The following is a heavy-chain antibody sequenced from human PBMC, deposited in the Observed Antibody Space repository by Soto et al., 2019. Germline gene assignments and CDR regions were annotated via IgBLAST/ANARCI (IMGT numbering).Heavy chain of an antibody. CDR2: IRSKANSYAT. CDR3: TRHAPDIVLVPAAKKTYYYYGMDV. J-gene: IGHJ6*02. CDR1: GFTFSGSA. Sequence: GSLRLSCAASGFTFSGSAMHWVRQASGKGLEWVGRIRSKANSYATAYAASVKGRFTISRDDSKNTAYLQMNSLKTEDTAVYYCTRHAPDIVLVPAAKKTYYYYGMDVWGQGTTVTGSS. D-gene: IGHD2-2*01. V-gene: IGHV3-73*01.